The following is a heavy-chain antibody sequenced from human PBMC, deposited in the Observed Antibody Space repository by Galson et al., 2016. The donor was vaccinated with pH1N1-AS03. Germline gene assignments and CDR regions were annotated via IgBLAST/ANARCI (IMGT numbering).Heavy chain of an antibody. CDR2: IYSGGIT. D-gene: IGHD2-2*01. V-gene: IGHV3-53*01. CDR3: ARLRVVVVPAALGGSDYFDS. Sequence: SLRLSCAASGFTVSSNYMSWVRQAPGKGLEWVSVIYSGGITYYADSVKGRFTISGDSSKNTLYLQMNSLRAEDTAVYYCARLRVVVVPAALGGSDYFDSWGQGTLVTVSS. J-gene: IGHJ4*02. CDR1: GFTVSSNY.